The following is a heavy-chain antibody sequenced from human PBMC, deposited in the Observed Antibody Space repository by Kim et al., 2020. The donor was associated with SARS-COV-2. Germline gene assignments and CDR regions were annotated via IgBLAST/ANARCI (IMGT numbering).Heavy chain of an antibody. J-gene: IGHJ4*02. CDR3: AMGIAAAVFDY. Sequence: TYYADSVKGRFTISRDNSKNTLYLQMNSLRAEDTAVYYCAMGIAAAVFDYWGQGTLVTVSS. V-gene: IGHV3-53*01. CDR2: T. D-gene: IGHD6-13*01.